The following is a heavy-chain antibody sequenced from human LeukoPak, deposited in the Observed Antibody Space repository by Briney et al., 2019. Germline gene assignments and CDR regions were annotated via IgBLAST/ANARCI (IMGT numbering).Heavy chain of an antibody. Sequence: GASVKVSCKVSGYTLTKLSMHWVRQAPGKGLEWMGDFDPEDGETIYAQKFQGRVTMTEDTSTDTAYMELSSLRSEDTAVYYCATSSAYNYCSSGYFHWGQGTLVTVSS. CDR3: ATSSAYNYCSSGYFH. D-gene: IGHD3-22*01. V-gene: IGHV1-24*01. CDR1: GYTLTKLS. J-gene: IGHJ1*01. CDR2: FDPEDGET.